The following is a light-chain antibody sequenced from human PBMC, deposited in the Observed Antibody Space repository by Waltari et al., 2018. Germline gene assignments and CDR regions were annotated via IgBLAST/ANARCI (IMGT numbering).Light chain of an antibody. CDR3: QHHNNWPPRWT. V-gene: IGKV3-15*01. J-gene: IGKJ1*01. Sequence: EIVMTQSPATLSVSPGERAPLPCRASQSVRSKLAWYQQKPGQAPRRLIYGASTRATGVPARFSGSGSGPEYTLTISSLQSEDFAVYYCQHHNNWPPRWTFGQGTKVEIK. CDR2: GAS. CDR1: QSVRSK.